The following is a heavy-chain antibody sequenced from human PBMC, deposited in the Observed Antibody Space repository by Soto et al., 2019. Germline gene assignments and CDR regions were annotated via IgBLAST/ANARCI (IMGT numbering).Heavy chain of an antibody. V-gene: IGHV5-51*01. CDR1: GYSFTSHW. D-gene: IGHD3-3*01. J-gene: IGHJ6*02. Sequence: PGESLKISCKGSGYSFTSHWLGWMRQMPGKGLEWMGIIYPADSETKYNPSFQGLVTISVDKSISTAYVQWSSLKASDTAMYFCATSRESRPLYDSWRNNYAEYYYGMDFWGQGTTVTVSS. CDR2: IYPADSET. CDR3: ATSRESRPLYDSWRNNYAEYYYGMDF.